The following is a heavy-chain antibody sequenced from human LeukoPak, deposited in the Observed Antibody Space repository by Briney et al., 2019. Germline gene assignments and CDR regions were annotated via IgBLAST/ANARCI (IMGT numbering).Heavy chain of an antibody. V-gene: IGHV3-21*01. Sequence: PGGSLRLSCAASGFTFSSYAMNWVRQAPGKGLEWVSSISAGSSYTYYADSVKGRFTISRVNAKNSLYLQMNNLGAEATAVYYCATTLPRGYWGQGTLVTVSS. CDR3: ATTLPRGY. D-gene: IGHD4-11*01. CDR2: ISAGSSYT. CDR1: GFTFSSYA. J-gene: IGHJ4*02.